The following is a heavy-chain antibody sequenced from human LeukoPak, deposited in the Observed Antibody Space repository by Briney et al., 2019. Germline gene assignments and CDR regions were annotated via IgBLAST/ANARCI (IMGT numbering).Heavy chain of an antibody. D-gene: IGHD3-10*01. CDR1: GGSISSGDYY. V-gene: IGHV4-30-4*08. Sequence: SETLSLTCTVSGGSISSGDYYWSWIRQPPGKGLEWIGYIYYSGSTYYNPSLKSRVTISVDTSKNQFSLKLSSVTAADTAVYYCATGTITMVRGVRYYYYMDVWGKGTTVTVSS. CDR3: ATGTITMVRGVRYYYYMDV. CDR2: IYYSGST. J-gene: IGHJ6*03.